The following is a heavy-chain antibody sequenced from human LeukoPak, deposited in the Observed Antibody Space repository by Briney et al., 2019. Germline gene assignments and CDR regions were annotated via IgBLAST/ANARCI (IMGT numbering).Heavy chain of an antibody. D-gene: IGHD2-15*01. CDR2: IYYSGSI. Sequence: PSETLSLTCTVSGGSISSSNYYWGWIRRPPGKGLEWIGSIYYSGSIYYNPSLKSRLTISVDTSKNQFSLKLASVTAADTAVYYCARQRGYCSGGSCYGMFDYWGQGTLVTVSS. V-gene: IGHV4-39*01. CDR3: ARQRGYCSGGSCYGMFDY. J-gene: IGHJ4*02. CDR1: GGSISSSNYY.